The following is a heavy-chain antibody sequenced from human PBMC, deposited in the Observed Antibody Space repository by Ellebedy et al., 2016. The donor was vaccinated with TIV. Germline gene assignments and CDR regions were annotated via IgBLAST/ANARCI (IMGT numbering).Heavy chain of an antibody. CDR2: ISAYNGNT. D-gene: IGHD3-10*02. V-gene: IGHV1-18*01. CDR3: ARDHMFGGHLVQYWHFDL. CDR1: GYTFINYG. J-gene: IGHJ2*01. Sequence: AASVKVSCKASGYTFINYGISWVRQAPGQGLEWMGWISAYNGNTNYAQKLQGRVIMTTDTSTSTAYMELRSLRSDDTAVYFCARDHMFGGHLVQYWHFDLWGRGTLVTVSS.